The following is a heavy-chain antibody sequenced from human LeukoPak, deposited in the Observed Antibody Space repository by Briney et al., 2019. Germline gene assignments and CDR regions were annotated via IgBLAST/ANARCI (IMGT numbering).Heavy chain of an antibody. J-gene: IGHJ5*02. CDR3: ARGRLVVVAATPLNWFDP. CDR1: GGSFSGYY. D-gene: IGHD2-15*01. Sequence: ASETLSLTCAVYGGSFSGYYWSWIRQPPGKGLEWIGEINHSGSTNYNPSLKSRVTISVDTSKNQFSLKLSSVTAADTAVYYCARGRLVVVAATPLNWFDPWGQGTLVTVSS. CDR2: INHSGST. V-gene: IGHV4-34*01.